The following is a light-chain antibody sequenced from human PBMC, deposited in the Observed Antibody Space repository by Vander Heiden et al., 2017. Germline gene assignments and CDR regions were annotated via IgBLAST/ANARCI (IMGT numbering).Light chain of an antibody. CDR2: HTS. Sequence: QTVLTQESSFTVSPGGTVTLTCASSTGAVTNDYYPNWFQQKHGQAPRALIYHTSNKYSWTPARFSGSLLGGKAALALSGVQPEDEADYYCLLFYRDDYVCGPGTRVTVL. CDR1: TGAVTNDYY. V-gene: IGLV7-43*01. CDR3: LLFYRDDYV. J-gene: IGLJ1*01.